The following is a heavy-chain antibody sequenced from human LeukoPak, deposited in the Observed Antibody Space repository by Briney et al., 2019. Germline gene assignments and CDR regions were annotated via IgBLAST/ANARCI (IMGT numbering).Heavy chain of an antibody. CDR2: ISASGGGA. V-gene: IGHV3-23*01. Sequence: PGGSLRLSYAASGFRFKNFAMTWVRQAPGKGLEWVSTISASGGGAYYADSVKGRFTISRDNSKDTLSLQMNTLRAEDTAVYYCAKDVRRAEYCSATTCYTSSFDYWGQGTLVTVSS. CDR1: GFRFKNFA. J-gene: IGHJ4*02. CDR3: AKDVRRAEYCSATTCYTSSFDY. D-gene: IGHD2-2*02.